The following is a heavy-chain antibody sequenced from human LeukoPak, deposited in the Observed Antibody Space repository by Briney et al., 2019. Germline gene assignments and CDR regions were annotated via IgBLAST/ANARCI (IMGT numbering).Heavy chain of an antibody. CDR2: INHSGST. Sequence: PSETLSLTCAVYGGSFSGYYWSWIRQPPGKGLEWIGEINHSGSTNYNPSLKSRVTISVDTSKNQFSLKLSSVTAADTAVYYCARTTGTTPDYWGQGTLVTVSS. CDR3: ARTTGTTPDY. V-gene: IGHV4-34*01. J-gene: IGHJ4*02. CDR1: GGSFSGYY. D-gene: IGHD1-7*01.